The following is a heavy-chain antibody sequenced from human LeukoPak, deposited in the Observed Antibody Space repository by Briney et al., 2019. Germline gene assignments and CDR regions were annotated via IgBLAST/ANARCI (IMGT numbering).Heavy chain of an antibody. CDR1: GFTFSYYG. CDR2: ISSSGSTI. D-gene: IGHD3-9*01. J-gene: IGHJ4*02. V-gene: IGHV3-48*04. Sequence: GRSLRLSCEASGFTFSYYGIHWVRQAPDKGLEWVSYISSSGSTIYYADSVKGRFTISRDNAKNSLYLQMNSLRAEDTAVYYCARTGTTLRYFDWLLRDYFDYWGQGTLVTVSS. CDR3: ARTGTTLRYFDWLLRDYFDY.